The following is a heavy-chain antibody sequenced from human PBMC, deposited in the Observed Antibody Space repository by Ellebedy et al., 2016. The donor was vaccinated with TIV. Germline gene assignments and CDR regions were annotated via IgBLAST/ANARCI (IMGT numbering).Heavy chain of an antibody. Sequence: GESLKISCEGSGYSFTNYWIGWVRPMPGKGLEWMGIIYPGDSDTRYSPSFQGQVTISADKSISTAYLQWSSLKASDTAMYYCARRWHSSSWYGISAFDYWGQGTLVTVSS. CDR2: IYPGDSDT. V-gene: IGHV5-51*01. CDR1: GYSFTNYW. CDR3: ARRWHSSSWYGISAFDY. D-gene: IGHD6-13*01. J-gene: IGHJ4*02.